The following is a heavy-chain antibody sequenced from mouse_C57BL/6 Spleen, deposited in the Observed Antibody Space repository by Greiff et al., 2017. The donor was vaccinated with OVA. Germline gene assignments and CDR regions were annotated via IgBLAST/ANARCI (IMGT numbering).Heavy chain of an antibody. CDR3: TRGLITTVFDY. J-gene: IGHJ2*01. CDR2: IDPETGGT. CDR1: GYTFTDYE. D-gene: IGHD1-1*01. Sequence: VKLMESGAELVRPGASVTLSCKASGYTFTDYEMHWVKQTPVHGLEWIGAIDPETGGTAYNQKFKGKAILTADKSSSTAYMELRSLTSEDSAVYYCTRGLITTVFDYWGQGTTLTVSS. V-gene: IGHV1-15*01.